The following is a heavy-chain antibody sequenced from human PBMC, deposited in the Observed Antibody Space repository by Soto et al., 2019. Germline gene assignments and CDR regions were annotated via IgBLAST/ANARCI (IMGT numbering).Heavy chain of an antibody. CDR2: ISSSSSYI. D-gene: IGHD3-10*01. V-gene: IGHV3-21*01. CDR3: ARDRRSYGSGSYYYYGMDV. CDR1: GFTFSSYS. J-gene: IGHJ6*02. Sequence: GGSLRLSCAASGFTFSSYSMNWVRQAPGKGLEWVSSISSSSSYIYYADSVKGRFTISRDNAKNSLYLQMNSLRAEDTAVYYCARDRRSYGSGSYYYYGMDVWGQGTTVTVSS.